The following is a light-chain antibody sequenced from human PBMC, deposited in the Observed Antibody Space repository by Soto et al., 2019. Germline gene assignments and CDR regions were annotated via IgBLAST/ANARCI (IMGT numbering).Light chain of an antibody. J-gene: IGLJ1*01. V-gene: IGLV2-23*02. CDR1: SDIGNYNL. CDR2: EVT. CDR3: ASYAGSRTYV. Sequence: QSALAQPASVSGSPGQSVTIPCSGSDIGNYNLVSWYQHLPGRAPKLLIFEVTMRPSGISDRFSGSKSASTASLTISGLQAEDEGDYYCASYAGSRTYVFGSGTKVTVL.